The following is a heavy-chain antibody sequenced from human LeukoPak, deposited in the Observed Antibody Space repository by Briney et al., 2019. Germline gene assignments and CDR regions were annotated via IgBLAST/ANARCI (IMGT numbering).Heavy chain of an antibody. CDR1: GYSITSGNY. CDR3: AGADYIASRNSLYYFDY. V-gene: IGHV4-38-2*01. J-gene: IGHJ4*02. Sequence: SETLSLTCAASGYSITSGNYWGWIRQPPGKGLEWIGSIYHRGNTYYNPSLKSRVTISADTSKNHFSLKLSSVTAGDTALYYCAGADYIASRNSLYYFDYWGQGTLVTVSS. CDR2: IYHRGNT. D-gene: IGHD2-15*01.